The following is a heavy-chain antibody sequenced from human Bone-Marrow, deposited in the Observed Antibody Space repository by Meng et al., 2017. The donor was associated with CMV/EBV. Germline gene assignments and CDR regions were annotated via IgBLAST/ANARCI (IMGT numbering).Heavy chain of an antibody. CDR3: ARRPNYYDSSGYYFPTSYYYYGMDV. CDR2: ISYDGSNK. V-gene: IGHV3-30*04. J-gene: IGHJ6*02. CDR1: GFTFSTYV. D-gene: IGHD3-22*01. Sequence: GESLKISCAASGFTFSTYVMHWVRQAPGKGLEWVAVISYDGSNKYYADSMKGRFTISRDNSKNTLFLQMDSLRPEDTAVYFCARRPNYYDSSGYYFPTSYYYYGMDVWGQGTTVTVSS.